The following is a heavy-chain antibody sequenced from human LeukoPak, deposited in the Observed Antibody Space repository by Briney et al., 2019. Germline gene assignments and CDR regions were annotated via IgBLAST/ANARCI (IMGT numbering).Heavy chain of an antibody. CDR1: GGSISSYY. D-gene: IGHD2-2*01. J-gene: IGHJ4*02. Sequence: SETLSLTCTVSGGSISSYYWSWIRQPPGKGLEWIGYIYYSGSTNYNPSLKSRVTISVDTSKNRFSLKLSSVTAADTAVYYCARVYCSSTSCALDYWGQGTLVTVSS. V-gene: IGHV4-59*08. CDR3: ARVYCSSTSCALDY. CDR2: IYYSGST.